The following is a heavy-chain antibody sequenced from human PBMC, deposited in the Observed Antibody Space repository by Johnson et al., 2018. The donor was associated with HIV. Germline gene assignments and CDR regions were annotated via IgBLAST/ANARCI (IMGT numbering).Heavy chain of an antibody. CDR3: AKGEDGSHDAFDI. Sequence: QVQLVESGGGVVQPGRSLRLSCAASGFTFSSYPMHWVRQAPGKGLEWVAVKSYDGSNKYYADSVKGRFTISRDNSKNTLYQQMNSLRAEDTAVYYCAKGEDGSHDAFDIWGKGTKVTVSS. J-gene: IGHJ3*02. CDR1: GFTFSSYP. V-gene: IGHV3-30*04. CDR2: KSYDGSNK. D-gene: IGHD1-14*01.